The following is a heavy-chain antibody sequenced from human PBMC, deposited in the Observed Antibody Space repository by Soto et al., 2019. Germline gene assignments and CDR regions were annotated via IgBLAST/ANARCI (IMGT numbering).Heavy chain of an antibody. CDR2: IKSKTDGGTT. D-gene: IGHD1-7*01. CDR1: GFTFINAW. J-gene: IGHJ6*02. Sequence: GGSLRLSCAASGFTFINAWMNWVRQAPGKGLEWVGRIKSKTDGGTTDYAAPVKGRFTISRDDSKNTLYLQMNSLKTEDTAVYYCTTPITGTLLDYYYGMDVWGQGTTVTVSS. CDR3: TTPITGTLLDYYYGMDV. V-gene: IGHV3-15*07.